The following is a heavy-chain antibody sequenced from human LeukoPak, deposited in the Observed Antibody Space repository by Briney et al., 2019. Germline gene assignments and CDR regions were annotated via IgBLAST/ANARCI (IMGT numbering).Heavy chain of an antibody. CDR1: GVSFSGYY. CDR3: ARGKNTYFDY. Sequence: KSSETLSLTCAVYGVSFSGYYWSWVRQPPGKGREWVGEINHSGSTNYNPSRKSRVTISVDTSKNQFSLKLSSVTAADTAVYYCARGKNTYFDYWGQGTLVTVSS. V-gene: IGHV4-34*01. CDR2: INHSGST. J-gene: IGHJ4*02.